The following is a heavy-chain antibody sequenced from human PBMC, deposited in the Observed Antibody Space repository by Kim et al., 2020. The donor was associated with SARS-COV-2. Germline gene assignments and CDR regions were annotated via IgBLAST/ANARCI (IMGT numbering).Heavy chain of an antibody. V-gene: IGHV3-15*01. J-gene: IGHJ4*02. CDR2: GWTT. D-gene: IGHD7-27*01. Sequence: GWTTDYAAPVKGRFTISRDDSKNTRYLQMNSLKTEDTAVYYCTTGLGRAGYWGQGTLVTVSS. CDR3: TTGLGRAGY.